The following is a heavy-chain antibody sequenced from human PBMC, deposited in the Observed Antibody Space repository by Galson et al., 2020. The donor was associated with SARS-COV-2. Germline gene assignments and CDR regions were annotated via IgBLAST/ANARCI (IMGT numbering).Heavy chain of an antibody. V-gene: IGHV3-11*05. CDR1: GFTFSDYY. D-gene: IGHD3-22*01. J-gene: IGHJ6*02. Sequence: GESLKISCAASGFTFSDYYMSWIRQAPGKGLEWVSYISGSSSYTDYADSVKGRFTISRDNAKNSLSLQMNSLRAEDTALYYCARDLYYDSSGNYYGMDVWGQGTTVTVSS. CDR3: ARDLYYDSSGNYYGMDV. CDR2: ISGSSSYT.